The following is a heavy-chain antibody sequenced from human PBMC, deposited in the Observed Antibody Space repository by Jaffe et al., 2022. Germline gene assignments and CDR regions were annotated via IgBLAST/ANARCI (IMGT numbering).Heavy chain of an antibody. V-gene: IGHV3-30*02. J-gene: IGHJ4*02. CDR1: GFTFSSYG. D-gene: IGHD2-15*01. Sequence: QVQLVESGGGVVQPGGSLRLSCAASGFTFSSYGMHWVRQAPGKGLEWVAFIRYDGSNKYYADSVKGRFTISRDNSKNTLYLQMNSLRAEDTAVYYCAKVVVVVAATPDDYWGQGTLVTVSS. CDR3: AKVVVVVAATPDDY. CDR2: IRYDGSNK.